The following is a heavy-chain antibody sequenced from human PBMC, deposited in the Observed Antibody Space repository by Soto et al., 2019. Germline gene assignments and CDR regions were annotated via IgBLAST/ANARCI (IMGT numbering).Heavy chain of an antibody. V-gene: IGHV3-30-3*01. CDR3: ARDTIAARPVSYFDY. D-gene: IGHD6-6*01. CDR1: GFTFSSYA. Sequence: GGSLRLSCAASGFTFSSYAMHWVRQAPGKGLEWVAVISYDGSNKYYADSVKGRFTISRDNSKNTLYLQMNSLRAEDTAVYYCARDTIAARPVSYFDYWGQGTLVTVSS. CDR2: ISYDGSNK. J-gene: IGHJ4*02.